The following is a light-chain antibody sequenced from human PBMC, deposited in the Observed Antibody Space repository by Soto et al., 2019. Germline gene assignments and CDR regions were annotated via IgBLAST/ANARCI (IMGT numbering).Light chain of an antibody. J-gene: IGLJ2*01. CDR3: SSYSTSSTVV. Sequence: QAVVAQPASVSGSPGQSITISCTGTSGDVGRYNFVSWYQQYPGKAPKLIIFDVTNRPSGVSGRFSGSKSRNTAALTISGLQAEDEADYHCSSYSTSSTVVFGGGTKVTVL. CDR1: SGDVGRYNF. CDR2: DVT. V-gene: IGLV2-14*01.